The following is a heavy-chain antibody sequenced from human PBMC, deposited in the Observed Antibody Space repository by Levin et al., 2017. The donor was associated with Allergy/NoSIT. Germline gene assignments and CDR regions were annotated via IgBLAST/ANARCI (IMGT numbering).Heavy chain of an antibody. J-gene: IGHJ4*02. CDR2: IWYDGSNK. V-gene: IGHV3-33*01. Sequence: GESLKISCAASGFTFSSYGMHWVRQAPGKGLEWVAVIWYDGSNKYYADSVKGRFTISRDNSKNTLYLQMNSLRAEDTAVYYCAILWFGEFPFDYWGQGTLVTVSS. D-gene: IGHD3-10*01. CDR1: GFTFSSYG. CDR3: AILWFGEFPFDY.